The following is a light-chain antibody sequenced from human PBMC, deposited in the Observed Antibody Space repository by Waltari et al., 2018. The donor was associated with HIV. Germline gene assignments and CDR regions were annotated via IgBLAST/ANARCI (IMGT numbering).Light chain of an antibody. CDR3: QQASSFPFT. Sequence: DIQMTQSPSSVSASVGDRVTITCRASKDISSSLGSYQHRPGKVPKLLISAASALHTGVPSRFSGSGSGTDFTLTIGSLQPEDFATYYCQQASSFPFTFGPGTKVEI. V-gene: IGKV1-12*02. CDR2: AAS. CDR1: KDISSS. J-gene: IGKJ3*01.